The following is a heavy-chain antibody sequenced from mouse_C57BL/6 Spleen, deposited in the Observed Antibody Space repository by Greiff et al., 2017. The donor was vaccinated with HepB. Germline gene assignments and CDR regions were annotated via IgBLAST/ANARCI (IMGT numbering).Heavy chain of an antibody. CDR2: IHPNSGST. Sequence: QVHVKQPGAELVKPGASVKLSCKASGYTFTSYWMHWVKQRPGQGLEWIGMIHPNSGSTNYNEKFKSKATLTVDKSSSTAYMQLSSLTSEDSAVYYCARSGGYYYFDYWGQGTTLTVSS. CDR1: GYTFTSYW. V-gene: IGHV1-64*01. CDR3: ARSGGYYYFDY. J-gene: IGHJ2*01. D-gene: IGHD2-3*01.